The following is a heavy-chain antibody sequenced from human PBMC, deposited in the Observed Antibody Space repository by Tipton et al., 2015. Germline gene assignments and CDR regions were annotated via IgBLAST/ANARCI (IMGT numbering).Heavy chain of an antibody. J-gene: IGHJ4*02. V-gene: IGHV4-38-2*01. CDR2: ISHSGNT. CDR1: AYSITSDYY. Sequence: TLSLTCAVSAYSITSDYYWGWIRQPPGKGLEWIGSISHSGNTYYNPSLKSRVTMSRDTSKNQFSLKLISVTAADTAVYYCACQDYDSLTRDYQTVDYWGQGTLVTVSS. CDR3: ACQDYDSLTRDYQTVDY. D-gene: IGHD3-9*01.